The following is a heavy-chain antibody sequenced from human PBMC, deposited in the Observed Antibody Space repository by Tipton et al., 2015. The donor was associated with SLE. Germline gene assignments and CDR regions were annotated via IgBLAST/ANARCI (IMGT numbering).Heavy chain of an antibody. Sequence: TLSLTCTVSGGSINSSSHSWGWVRQPPGKGLEWIGSIYYRGGTYYNPSPKSRVTISLDTSKIHFSLRLRSVTAADTAVYYCARAPEGDLLGGMDVWGQGTPVTVSS. D-gene: IGHD3-16*01. CDR3: ARAPEGDLLGGMDV. J-gene: IGHJ6*02. V-gene: IGHV4-39*07. CDR1: GGSINSSSHS. CDR2: IYYRGGT.